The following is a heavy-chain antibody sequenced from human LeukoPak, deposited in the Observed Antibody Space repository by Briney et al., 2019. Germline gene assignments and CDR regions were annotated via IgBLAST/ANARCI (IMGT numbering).Heavy chain of an antibody. CDR1: GFTFSNYG. J-gene: IGHJ4*02. CDR3: AKVGMATLDY. CDR2: IWYDGSNQ. V-gene: IGHV3-33*06. D-gene: IGHD5-24*01. Sequence: GGSLRLSCAASGFTFSNYGMHWVRQAPGKGLEWLAVIWYDGSNQYYADSVKGRFTISRDNSENTLYLQMNSLSAEDTAVYYCAKVGMATLDYWGQGTLVTVSS.